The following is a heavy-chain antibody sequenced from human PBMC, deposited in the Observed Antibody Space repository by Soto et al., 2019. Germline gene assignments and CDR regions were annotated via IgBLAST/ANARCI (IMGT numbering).Heavy chain of an antibody. CDR2: IYYSGST. V-gene: IGHV4-59*01. D-gene: IGHD3-10*01. J-gene: IGHJ5*02. CDR1: GGSISSYY. CDR3: ARAYLYGSGSHNWFDP. Sequence: PSETLSLTCTVSGGSISSYYWSWIRQPPGKGLEWIGYIYYSGSTNYNPSLKSRVTISVDTSKNQFSLKLSSVTAADTAMYYCARAYLYGSGSHNWFDPWGQGTLVTVSS.